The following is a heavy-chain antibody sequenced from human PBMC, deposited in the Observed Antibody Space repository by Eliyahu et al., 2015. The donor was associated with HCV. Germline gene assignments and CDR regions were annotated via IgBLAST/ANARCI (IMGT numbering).Heavy chain of an antibody. Sequence: EVKLLESGGGLVRPGGSLRLSXAASGPXFGNYAMTWVRQAPGKGLEWVSDINNSGGSGNYADSVKGRFTISRDNSKNTLYLEMNRLRVEDTAVYYCAKQIHHYGSGRSYYYGMDVWGQGTTVTVSS. D-gene: IGHD3-10*01. CDR2: INNSGGSG. CDR1: GPXFGNYA. V-gene: IGHV3-23*01. CDR3: AKQIHHYGSGRSYYYGMDV. J-gene: IGHJ6*02.